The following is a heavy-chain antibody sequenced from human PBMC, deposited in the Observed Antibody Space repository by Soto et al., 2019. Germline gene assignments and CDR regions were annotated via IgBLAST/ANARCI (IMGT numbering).Heavy chain of an antibody. Sequence: QVQLQESGPGLVKPSQTLSLTCTVSGGSISSGDYYWSWIRQHPGKGLEWIWYIYYSGSNYYNPSLKSRVTISVDTSKNQFSLKLSSVTAADTAVYYCARWWSGSRQGFDPWGQGTLVTVSS. V-gene: IGHV4-31*03. CDR3: ARWWSGSRQGFDP. CDR2: IYYSGSN. J-gene: IGHJ5*02. D-gene: IGHD3-3*01. CDR1: GGSISSGDYY.